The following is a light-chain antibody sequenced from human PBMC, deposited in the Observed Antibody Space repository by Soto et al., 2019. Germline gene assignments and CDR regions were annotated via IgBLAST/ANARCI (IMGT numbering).Light chain of an antibody. V-gene: IGLV1-44*01. CDR2: SNN. CDR1: NSNIGSNT. Sequence: QSVLTQPPSASGTPGQRVTFSCSGSNSNIGSNTVNWYQQLPGTAPKLLIYSNNQRPSGVPDRFSGSKSGTSASLAISGLQSEDEADYYCAAWDDSLNGPVFGGGTKLTVL. CDR3: AAWDDSLNGPV. J-gene: IGLJ3*02.